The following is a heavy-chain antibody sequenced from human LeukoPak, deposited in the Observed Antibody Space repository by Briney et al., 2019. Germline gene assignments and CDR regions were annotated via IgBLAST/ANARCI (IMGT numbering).Heavy chain of an antibody. CDR3: ARFRSYDFWSGNQYYYYGMDV. CDR1: GGSISIYY. D-gene: IGHD3-3*01. J-gene: IGHJ6*02. Sequence: SETLSLTCTVSGGSISIYYWSWIRQPPGKGLEWIGYIYYSGSTNYNPSLKSRVTISVDTSKNQFSLKLSSVTAADTAVYYCARFRSYDFWSGNQYYYYGMDVWGQGTTVTVSS. CDR2: IYYSGST. V-gene: IGHV4-59*01.